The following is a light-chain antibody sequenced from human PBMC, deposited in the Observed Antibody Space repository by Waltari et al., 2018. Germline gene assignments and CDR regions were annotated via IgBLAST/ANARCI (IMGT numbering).Light chain of an antibody. CDR1: QSIGSW. V-gene: IGKV1-5*03. CDR2: EAT. Sequence: DIQMTQSPSTLSASVAARVTITCRASQSIGSWLAWYQQKPGKAPKLLIYEATSLESGVPSRFSASGSGTEFTLTISSLQPDDFATYYCQRYNSYPITFGPGTKVDI. J-gene: IGKJ3*01. CDR3: QRYNSYPIT.